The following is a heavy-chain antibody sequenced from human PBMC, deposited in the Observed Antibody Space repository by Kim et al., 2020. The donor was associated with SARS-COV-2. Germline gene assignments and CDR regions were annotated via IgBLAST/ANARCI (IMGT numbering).Heavy chain of an antibody. Sequence: SETLSLTCTVSGYSISSGYYWGWIRQPPGKGLEWIGSIYHSGSTYYNPSLKSRVTISVDTSKNQFSLKLSSVTAADTAVYYCARDWAPRTYYYDSSGIWG. CDR1: GYSISSGYY. J-gene: IGHJ3*02. CDR2: IYHSGST. D-gene: IGHD3-22*01. CDR3: ARDWAPRTYYYDSSGI. V-gene: IGHV4-38-2*02.